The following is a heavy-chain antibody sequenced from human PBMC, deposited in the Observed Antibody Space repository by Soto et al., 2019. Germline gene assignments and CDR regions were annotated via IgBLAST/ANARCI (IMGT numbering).Heavy chain of an antibody. CDR3: ARVPDIVVVVAATPGDYYYYGMDV. CDR2: IIPIFGTA. D-gene: IGHD2-15*01. CDR1: GGTFSSYA. Sequence: QVQLVQSGAEVKKPGSSVKVSCKASGGTFSSYAISWVRQAPGQGLEWMGVIIPIFGTANYAQKFQGRVTITADKSTSTAYMELSSLRSEDTAVYYCARVPDIVVVVAATPGDYYYYGMDVWGQGTTVTVSS. J-gene: IGHJ6*02. V-gene: IGHV1-69*06.